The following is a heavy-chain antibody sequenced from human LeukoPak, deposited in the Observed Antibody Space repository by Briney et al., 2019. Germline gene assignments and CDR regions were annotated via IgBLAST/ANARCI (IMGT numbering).Heavy chain of an antibody. J-gene: IGHJ4*02. D-gene: IGHD2-2*01. Sequence: SETLSLTCAVSGGSISSGGYSWSWIRQPPGKGLEWIGYIYHSGSTYYNPSLKSRDTISVDRSKNQFSLKLSSVTAADTAVYYCPSEPSHAGVPVAFDYWGQGTLVTVPS. V-gene: IGHV4-30-2*01. CDR2: IYHSGST. CDR3: PSEPSHAGVPVAFDY. CDR1: GGSISSGGYS.